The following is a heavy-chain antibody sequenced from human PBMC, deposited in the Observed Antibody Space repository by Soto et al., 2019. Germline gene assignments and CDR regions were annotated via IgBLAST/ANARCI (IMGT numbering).Heavy chain of an antibody. CDR3: ARVRRSSGYYYGY. D-gene: IGHD3-22*01. CDR2: INPSGGST. CDR1: GNTFTNYY. J-gene: IGHJ4*02. V-gene: IGHV1-46*01. Sequence: ASLTVSCKASGNTFTNYYMHWVRQAPGQGLEWMGIINPSGGSTSYAQKFQGRVTMTRDTSTSTVYMELSSLRSEDTAVYYCARVRRSSGYYYGYWGQGTPVTVSS.